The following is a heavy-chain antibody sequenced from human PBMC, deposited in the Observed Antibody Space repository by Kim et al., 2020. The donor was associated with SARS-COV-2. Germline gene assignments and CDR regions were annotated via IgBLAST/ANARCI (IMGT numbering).Heavy chain of an antibody. J-gene: IGHJ4*02. CDR2: IYYSGST. D-gene: IGHD2-15*01. Sequence: SETLSLTCTVSGCSISSYYWSWIRQPPGKGLEWIWYIYYSGSTNYNPSLKSRLTISVNKSKNQFSLKLISVTAADTAVDYFARSGTCYSYFDYWGQGTLVTVSS. CDR1: GCSISSYY. CDR3: ARSGTCYSYFDY. V-gene: IGHV4-59*13.